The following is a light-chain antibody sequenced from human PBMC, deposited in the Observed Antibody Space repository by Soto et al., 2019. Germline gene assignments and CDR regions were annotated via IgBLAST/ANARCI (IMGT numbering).Light chain of an antibody. CDR2: DAS. J-gene: IGKJ1*01. V-gene: IGKV1-5*01. Sequence: DIQMTQSPSSLSASVGDRVTITCRASQSISSWLAWYQQKPGEAPKVLIYDASSLESGVPSRFSGSGSGTEFILTIDSLQPDDFATYCCQHYGGMWAFGQGTKVDNK. CDR3: QHYGGMWA. CDR1: QSISSW.